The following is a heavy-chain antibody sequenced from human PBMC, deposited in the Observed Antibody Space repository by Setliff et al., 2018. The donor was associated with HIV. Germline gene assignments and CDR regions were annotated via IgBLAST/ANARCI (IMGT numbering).Heavy chain of an antibody. V-gene: IGHV4-39*07. CDR3: AKSVDTTMDDYYYVDI. CDR1: GGSIKSSSDY. Sequence: SETLSLTCTVSGGSIKSSSDYWGWLRQPPGKGLEWIGTIYYSGSTYYTPSLKGRVTMSVDTSQSQFSLKLNSVTAADTAVYYCAKSVDTTMDDYYYVDIWGTGTTVTVSS. D-gene: IGHD5-18*01. CDR2: IYYSGST. J-gene: IGHJ6*03.